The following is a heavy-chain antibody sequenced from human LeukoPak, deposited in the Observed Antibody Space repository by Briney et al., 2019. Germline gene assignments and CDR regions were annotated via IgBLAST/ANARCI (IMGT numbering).Heavy chain of an antibody. CDR3: ARGLMREYNSVWYMHYFDY. J-gene: IGHJ4*02. CDR2: INPNSGDT. D-gene: IGHD6-19*01. Sequence: GASVKVSCKASGYTFTGYYMHWVRQAPGQGLEWMGWINPNSGDTNYAQKFQGRVTMTRDTSISTAYMELSRLRSDDTAVYYCARGLMREYNSVWYMHYFDYWGQGTLVTVSS. V-gene: IGHV1-2*02. CDR1: GYTFTGYY.